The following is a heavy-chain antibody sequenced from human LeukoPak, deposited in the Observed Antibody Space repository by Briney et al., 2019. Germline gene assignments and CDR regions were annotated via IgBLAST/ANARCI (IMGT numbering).Heavy chain of an antibody. CDR3: ARRNYFDY. J-gene: IGHJ4*02. V-gene: IGHV4-34*01. CDR1: GFTFSSYS. CDR2: INHSGST. Sequence: GSLRLSCAASGFTFSSYSMNWIRQPPGKGLEWIGEINHSGSTNYNPSLKSRVTISVDTSKNQFSLKLSSVTAADTAVYYCARRNYFDYWGQGTLVTVSS.